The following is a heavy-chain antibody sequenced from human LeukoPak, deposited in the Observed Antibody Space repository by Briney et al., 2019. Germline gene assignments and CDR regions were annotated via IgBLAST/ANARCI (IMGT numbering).Heavy chain of an antibody. CDR2: INHSGNT. CDR3: ARGLRFIQGPGYYYMDV. CDR1: DGSFNAYY. V-gene: IGHV4-34*01. D-gene: IGHD3-16*02. Sequence: PSETLSLTCAVYDGSFNAYYWTWIRQTPGKGLEWIGEINHSGNTNYNPSLESRVTISADTSKNQFSLNLGSVTAADTAIYYCARGLRFIQGPGYYYMDVWGKGTTVTVSS. J-gene: IGHJ6*03.